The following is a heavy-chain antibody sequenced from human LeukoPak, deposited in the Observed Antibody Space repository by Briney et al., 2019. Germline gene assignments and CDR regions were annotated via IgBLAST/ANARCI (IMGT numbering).Heavy chain of an antibody. Sequence: ASVKVSCKASGYTFTSYDINWVRQATGQGLEWMGWMNPNSGNTGYAQKFQGRVTMTRNTSISTAYMELSSLRSEDTAVYYCARARGDPLYSRIYYFDYWGQGTLVTVSS. V-gene: IGHV1-8*01. D-gene: IGHD6-13*01. CDR3: ARARGDPLYSRIYYFDY. J-gene: IGHJ4*02. CDR2: MNPNSGNT. CDR1: GYTFTSYD.